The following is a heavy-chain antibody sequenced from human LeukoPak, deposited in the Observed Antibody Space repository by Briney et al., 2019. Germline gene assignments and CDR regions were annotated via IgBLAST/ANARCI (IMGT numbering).Heavy chain of an antibody. CDR2: IYYSGST. J-gene: IGHJ5*02. CDR3: ARARYSSGWYLGAVGFDP. D-gene: IGHD6-19*01. V-gene: IGHV4-59*01. CDR1: GGSISSYY. Sequence: SETLSLTCTVSGGSISSYYWSWIRQPPGKGLEWIGYIYYSGSTNYNPSLKSRVTISVDTSKNQFSLKLSSVTAADTAVYCCARARYSSGWYLGAVGFDPWGQGTLVTVSS.